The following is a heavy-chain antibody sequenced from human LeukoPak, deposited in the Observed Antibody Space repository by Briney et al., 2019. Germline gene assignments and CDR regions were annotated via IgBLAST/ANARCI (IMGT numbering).Heavy chain of an antibody. CDR2: LYYSGST. CDR3: ASGGDYYDSSGYQFGY. V-gene: IGHV4-59*12. D-gene: IGHD3-22*01. CDR1: GGSISGYY. Sequence: PSETLSLTCTVSGGSISGYYWSWIRQPPGKGLEWIGYLYYSGSTNYNPSLKSRVTISVDTSKNKFSLKLSSVTAADTAVYYCASGGDYYDSSGYQFGYWGQGTLVTVSS. J-gene: IGHJ4*02.